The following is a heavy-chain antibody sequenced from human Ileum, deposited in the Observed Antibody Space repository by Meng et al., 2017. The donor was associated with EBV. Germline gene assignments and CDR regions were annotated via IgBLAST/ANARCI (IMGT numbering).Heavy chain of an antibody. V-gene: IGHV4-34*01. J-gene: IGHJ4*02. CDR2: DNHSGST. Sequence: QVQLPSLVSGLVTPSETLSLTCAVYAGSISVGHLSWIRLPPGEGLEWSGEDNHSGSTNYNPTLRSRSTITVDAAKNQFSLKLSSVTAAAAAVYDCARVHDYGDYAFDYWGQGTLVTVSS. D-gene: IGHD4-17*01. CDR3: ARVHDYGDYAFDY. CDR1: AGSISVGH.